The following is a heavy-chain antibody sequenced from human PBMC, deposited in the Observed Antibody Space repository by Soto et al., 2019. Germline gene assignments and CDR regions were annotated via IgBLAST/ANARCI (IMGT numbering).Heavy chain of an antibody. CDR1: GGSISSGGYS. CDR3: ARGIQLWSQYYFDY. J-gene: IGHJ4*02. V-gene: IGHV4-30-2*01. Sequence: SETLSLTCAVSGGSISSGGYSWSWIRQPPGKGLEWIGYIYHSGSTYYNPSLKGRVTISVDRSKNQFSLKLSSVTAADTAVYYCARGIQLWSQYYFDYWGQGTLVTVSS. D-gene: IGHD5-18*01. CDR2: IYHSGST.